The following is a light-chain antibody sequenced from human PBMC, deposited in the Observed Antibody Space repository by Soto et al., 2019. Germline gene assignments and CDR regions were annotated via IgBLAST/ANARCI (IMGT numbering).Light chain of an antibody. Sequence: AIHMTQSPSSLSASLGDRVNITCRASQGIGNDLGWYQQKPRKAPKVLIYAASSLQSGVPSRFSGSGSGTHFTLTISSLQSEDFATYYCLQDNNFPPTFGGGTKVEIK. V-gene: IGKV1-6*01. CDR2: AAS. CDR1: QGIGND. CDR3: LQDNNFPPT. J-gene: IGKJ4*01.